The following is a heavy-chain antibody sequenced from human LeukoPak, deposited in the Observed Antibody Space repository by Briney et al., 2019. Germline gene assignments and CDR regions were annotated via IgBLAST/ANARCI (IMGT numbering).Heavy chain of an antibody. J-gene: IGHJ4*02. D-gene: IGHD4-17*01. CDR2: ISGSGTTI. CDR3: ARTSYGDYAASVDY. Sequence: GGSLRLSCAASGFXFSSYEMNWVRQAPGKGLEWVSHISGSGTTIYYADSVRGRFTISRDNAKNSLSLQMNSLRAEDTALYYCARTSYGDYAASVDYWGQGTLVTVSS. V-gene: IGHV3-48*03. CDR1: GFXFSSYE.